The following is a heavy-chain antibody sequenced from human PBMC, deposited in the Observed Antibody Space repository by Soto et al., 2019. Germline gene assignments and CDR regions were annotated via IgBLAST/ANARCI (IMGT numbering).Heavy chain of an antibody. CDR1: GFTFSSYA. Sequence: SGGSLRLSCAASGFTFSSYAMNWVRQAPGEGLEWVSTISGSGGSTYYADSVKGRFTISRDNSKNTLYLHMNSLRAEDTAVYYCAKAPMFHDSSGYYEPFDFWGQGTLVTVSS. CDR2: ISGSGGST. CDR3: AKAPMFHDSSGYYEPFDF. J-gene: IGHJ4*02. V-gene: IGHV3-23*01. D-gene: IGHD3-22*01.